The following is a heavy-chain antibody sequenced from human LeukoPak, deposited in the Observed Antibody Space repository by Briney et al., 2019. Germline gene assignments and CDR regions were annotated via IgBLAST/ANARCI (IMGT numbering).Heavy chain of an antibody. CDR1: GFTFSSYA. CDR2: ISGSGGST. V-gene: IGHV3-23*01. Sequence: GGSLRLSCAASGFTFSSYAMSWVRQAPGKGLEWVSAISGSGGSTYYADSVKGRFTISRGNSKNTLYLQMNSLRAEDTAVYYCAKAIGYYYGSGSYYNVPNWFDPWGQGTLVTVSS. J-gene: IGHJ5*02. CDR3: AKAIGYYYGSGSYYNVPNWFDP. D-gene: IGHD3-10*01.